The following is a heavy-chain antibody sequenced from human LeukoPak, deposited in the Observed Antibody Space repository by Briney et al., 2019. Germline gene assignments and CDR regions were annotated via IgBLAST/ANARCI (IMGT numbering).Heavy chain of an antibody. CDR3: ARDWALTSDYGMDV. Sequence: GGSLRLSCAASGFTFSSYWMSWVRQTPGKGLEWVANIKQDGREKYYVDSVKGRFTISKDNAKNSLYLQMNSLRAEDTAVYYCARDWALTSDYGMDVWGQGTTVTVSS. CDR1: GFTFSSYW. V-gene: IGHV3-7*05. J-gene: IGHJ6*02. D-gene: IGHD3-3*01. CDR2: IKQDGREK.